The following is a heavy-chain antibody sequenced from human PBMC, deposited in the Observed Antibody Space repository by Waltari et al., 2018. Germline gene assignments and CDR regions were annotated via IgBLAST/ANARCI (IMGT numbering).Heavy chain of an antibody. CDR2: TIPIFGTA. V-gene: IGHV1-69*01. D-gene: IGHD6-6*01. CDR1: GGTFSSYA. Sequence: QVQLVQSGAEVKKPGSSVKVSCKASGGTFSSYAIRWVRQAPGPGLEWMGGTIPIFGTANYEQKFQGRVTITADESTSTAYMELSSLRSEDTAVYYCARSVGAAPSVYGMDVWGQGTTVTVSS. J-gene: IGHJ6*02. CDR3: ARSVGAAPSVYGMDV.